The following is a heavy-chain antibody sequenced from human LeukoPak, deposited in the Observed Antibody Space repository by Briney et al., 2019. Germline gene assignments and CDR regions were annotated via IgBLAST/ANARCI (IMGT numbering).Heavy chain of an antibody. CDR3: ASRAFLLAGSHTFDN. CDR2: ITHTGAT. J-gene: IGHJ4*02. V-gene: IGHV4-34*01. D-gene: IGHD3-3*02. Sequence: SETLSLTCAVYGGSFNGYYWSWIRQPPGKGLEWMGEITHTGATNYNPSLQSRVTISVDRSKNHFSLTLRSVTAADTAVYYCASRAFLLAGSHTFDNWGRGTLVTVSS. CDR1: GGSFNGYY.